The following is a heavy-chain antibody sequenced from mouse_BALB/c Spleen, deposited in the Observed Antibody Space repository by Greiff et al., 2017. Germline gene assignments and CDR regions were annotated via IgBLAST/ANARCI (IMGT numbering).Heavy chain of an antibody. V-gene: IGHV2-4-1*01. CDR3: ARNLGDYPYYYAMDD. CDR1: GFSLTSYG. D-gene: IGHD2-4*01. J-gene: IGHJ4*01. Sequence: QVQLKESGPGLVQPSQSLSITCTVSGFSLTSYGVHWVRQSPGKGLEWLGVIWSGGSTDYNAAFISRLSISKDNSKSQVFFKMNSLQADDTAIYYCARNLGDYPYYYAMDDWGQGTSVTVSS. CDR2: IWSGGST.